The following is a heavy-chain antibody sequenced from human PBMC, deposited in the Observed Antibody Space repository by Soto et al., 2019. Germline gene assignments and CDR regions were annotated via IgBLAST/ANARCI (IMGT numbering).Heavy chain of an antibody. CDR3: ARASKGDRSEVYYYYGMDV. Sequence: PSETLSLTCTVSGGSISSYYWSLIRQPPGKGLECIWYIYYSASTNYNPSLKSRVTISVDTSKNQFSLKLSSVTTADTAVYYCARASKGDRSEVYYYYGMDVWGQGTTVTVSS. J-gene: IGHJ6*02. CDR2: IYYSAST. D-gene: IGHD3-22*01. CDR1: GGSISSYY. V-gene: IGHV4-59*01.